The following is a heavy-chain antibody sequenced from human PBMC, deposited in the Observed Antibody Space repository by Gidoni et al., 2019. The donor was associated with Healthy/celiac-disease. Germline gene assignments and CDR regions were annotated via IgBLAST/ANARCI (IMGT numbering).Heavy chain of an antibody. CDR1: GFTFSSYG. D-gene: IGHD6-13*01. CDR2: IWYDGSNK. Sequence: QVQLVESGGGVVQPGRSLRLSCAASGFTFSSYGMHWVRQAPGKGLEWVAVIWYDGSNKYYADSVKGRFTISRDNSKNTLYLQMNSLRAEDTAVYYCARDGGSSSWLLNWFDPWGQGTLVTVSS. J-gene: IGHJ5*02. V-gene: IGHV3-33*01. CDR3: ARDGGSSSWLLNWFDP.